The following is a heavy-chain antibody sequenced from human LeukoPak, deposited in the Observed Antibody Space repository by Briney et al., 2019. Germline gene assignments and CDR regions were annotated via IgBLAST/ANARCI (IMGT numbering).Heavy chain of an antibody. J-gene: IGHJ4*02. CDR3: ARGPYDF. Sequence: DSVKGRFTISRDNAKNSLYLQMNSLRVEDTAVYFCARGPYDFWGQGTLVTVSS. V-gene: IGHV3-7*01.